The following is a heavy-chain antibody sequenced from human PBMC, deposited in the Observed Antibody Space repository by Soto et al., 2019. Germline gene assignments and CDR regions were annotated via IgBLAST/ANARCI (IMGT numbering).Heavy chain of an antibody. CDR2: MNPNSGNT. V-gene: IGHV1-8*01. Sequence: GASVKVSCKASGYTFTSYDINWVRQATGQGLEWMGWMNPNSGNTGYAQKFQGRVTMTRNTSISTAYMELSSLRSEDTAVYYCKIFVVVPAAPDDAFDIRGQGTTVTVSS. D-gene: IGHD2-2*01. J-gene: IGHJ3*02. CDR1: GYTFTSYD. CDR3: KIFVVVPAAPDDAFDI.